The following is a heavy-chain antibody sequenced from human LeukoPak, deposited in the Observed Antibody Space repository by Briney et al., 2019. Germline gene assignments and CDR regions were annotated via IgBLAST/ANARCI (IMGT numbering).Heavy chain of an antibody. V-gene: IGHV3-21*04. CDR3: AKGLFSAFDKYLDS. J-gene: IGHJ4*02. CDR2: ISATSSDI. Sequence: PGGSLRLSCAASGFDFESYTMTWVRQATGKRLEWVSLISATSSDINYAESVRGRFTITRDNAKNSLFLQMDSLRVEDTAIYYCAKGLFSAFDKYLDSWGQGTLVTFSS. CDR1: GFDFESYT. D-gene: IGHD5-12*01.